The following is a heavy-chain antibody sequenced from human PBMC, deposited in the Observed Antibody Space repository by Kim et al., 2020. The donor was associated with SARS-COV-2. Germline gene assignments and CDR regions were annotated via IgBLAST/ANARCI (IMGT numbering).Heavy chain of an antibody. J-gene: IGHJ4*02. Sequence: GGSLRLSCAGSGVTVSNIFIRWIRQAPGKGLEWVSVIYRDGRTYYADSVKGRFTISRDNSKNTLFLQMNSLRAEDTAVYYCAGDQGCSGGSCRPFEYWGQGTLVTVSS. CDR1: GVTVSNIF. D-gene: IGHD2-15*01. V-gene: IGHV3-53*01. CDR3: AGDQGCSGGSCRPFEY. CDR2: IYRDGRT.